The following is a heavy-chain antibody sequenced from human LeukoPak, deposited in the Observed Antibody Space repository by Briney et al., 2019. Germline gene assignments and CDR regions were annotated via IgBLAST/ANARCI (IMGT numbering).Heavy chain of an antibody. D-gene: IGHD4-23*01. CDR1: GYIFTTYG. Sequence: ASVKVSCKASGYIFTTYGISWVRQAPGQGLEWMGWISAYNGNTNYAQKLQGRVTMTTDTSTSTAYMELRSLRSDDTAVYYCARVPPAPTVVTWWAPHTLDYWGQGTLVTVSS. CDR3: ARVPPAPTVVTWWAPHTLDY. V-gene: IGHV1-18*01. CDR2: ISAYNGNT. J-gene: IGHJ4*02.